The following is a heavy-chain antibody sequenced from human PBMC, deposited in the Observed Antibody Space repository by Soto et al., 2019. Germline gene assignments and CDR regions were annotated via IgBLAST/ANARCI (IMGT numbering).Heavy chain of an antibody. V-gene: IGHV1-18*01. CDR1: GYPFTTYG. CDR2: INAYNGNT. J-gene: IGHJ6*02. D-gene: IGHD3-16*01. Sequence: QLQLVQSGPEVKKPGASVKVSCKASGYPFTTYGVTWVRQAPGQGLEWMGWINAYNGNTNYAQKLQGRVTMTTDTARSTAYRELRSLRSDYTAVYYCARKGEEPYYYSGMDVWGPGTTVTVSS. CDR3: ARKGEEPYYYSGMDV.